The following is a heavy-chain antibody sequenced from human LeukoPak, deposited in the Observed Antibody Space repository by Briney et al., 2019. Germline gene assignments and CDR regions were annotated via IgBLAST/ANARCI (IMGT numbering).Heavy chain of an antibody. CDR3: ARDPVPSLR. V-gene: IGHV4-39*07. Sequence: PSETLSLTCTVSGGSISSSSYYWGWIRQPPEKGLEWIGSIHYSGSTYYNPSLKSRVTISVDTSKNQFSLKLSSVTAADTAVYYCARDPVPSLRWGQGTLVTVSS. CDR2: IHYSGST. CDR1: GGSISSSSYY. D-gene: IGHD3-10*01. J-gene: IGHJ4*02.